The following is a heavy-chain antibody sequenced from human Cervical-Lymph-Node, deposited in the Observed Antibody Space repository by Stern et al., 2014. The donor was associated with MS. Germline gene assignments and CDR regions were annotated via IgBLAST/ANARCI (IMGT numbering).Heavy chain of an antibody. CDR3: ARGVNNWLDP. J-gene: IGHJ5*02. Sequence: VQLLQSGPGLVKPSETLSLTCTVSGGSVSSHYWSWFRQTPGKGLEWIGYIFYSGSTNYNPPLKSRVTMSLDMSKNQFSLNLTSVTAADTAVYYCARGVNNWLDPWGQGTQVTVSS. CDR1: GGSVSSHY. CDR2: IFYSGST. V-gene: IGHV4-59*02.